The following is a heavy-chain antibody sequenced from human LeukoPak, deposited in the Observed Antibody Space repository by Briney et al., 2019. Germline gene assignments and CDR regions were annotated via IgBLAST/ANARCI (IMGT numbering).Heavy chain of an antibody. J-gene: IGHJ4*02. D-gene: IGHD1-26*01. CDR3: AKDPGGSYFDY. Sequence: GGSLRLSCAASRFTFSSYEMNWVRQAPGKGLEWVSYISSSGSTIYYADSVKGRFTISRDNAKNSLYLQMNSLRAEDTAVYYCAKDPGGSYFDYWGQGTLVTVSS. V-gene: IGHV3-48*03. CDR2: ISSSGSTI. CDR1: RFTFSSYE.